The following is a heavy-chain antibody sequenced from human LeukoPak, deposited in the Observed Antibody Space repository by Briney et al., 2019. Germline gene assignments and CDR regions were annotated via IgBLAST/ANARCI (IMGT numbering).Heavy chain of an antibody. D-gene: IGHD1-14*01. CDR3: ASSNPRYNWFDP. Sequence: SETLSLTCTVSGGSISSDYWSWIRQPPGKGLEWIGYIYYSGSTNYNPSLKSRVTISVDTSKNQFSLKLSSVTAADTAVYYCASSNPRYNWFDPWGQGTLVTVSS. CDR2: IYYSGST. J-gene: IGHJ5*02. V-gene: IGHV4-59*01. CDR1: GGSISSDY.